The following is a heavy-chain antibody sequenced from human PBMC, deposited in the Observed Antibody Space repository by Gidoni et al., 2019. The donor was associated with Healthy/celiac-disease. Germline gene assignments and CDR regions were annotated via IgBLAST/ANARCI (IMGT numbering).Heavy chain of an antibody. V-gene: IGHV4-31*03. CDR2: IYYSGST. CDR1: GGSISSGRYY. Sequence: QVPLQESGPGLVKPSQTLSLTCTVSGGSISSGRYYWSWIRQHPGKGLEWIGYIYYSGSTYYNPSLKSRVTISVDTSKNQFSLKLSSVTAADTAVYYCARDHELEGSSSWYGAFDIWGQGTMVTVSS. J-gene: IGHJ3*02. CDR3: ARDHELEGSSSWYGAFDI. D-gene: IGHD6-13*01.